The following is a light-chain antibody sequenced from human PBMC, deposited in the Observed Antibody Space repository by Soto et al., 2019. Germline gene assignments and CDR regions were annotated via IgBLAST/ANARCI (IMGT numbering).Light chain of an antibody. J-gene: IGLJ1*01. CDR1: SSDVGSYDL. Sequence: QSALTQPASVSGSPGQSITISCIGTSSDVGSYDLVSWYQQHPGKAPRLMIYEDIKRPSGVSNRFSGSTSGNTASLTISGLQAEDEADYYCSSYTSSSTSYVFGTGTKVTVL. CDR2: EDI. V-gene: IGLV2-14*02. CDR3: SSYTSSSTSYV.